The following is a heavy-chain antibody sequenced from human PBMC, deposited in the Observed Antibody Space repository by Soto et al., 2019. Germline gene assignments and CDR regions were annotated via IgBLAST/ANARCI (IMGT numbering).Heavy chain of an antibody. CDR2: IDWDDDK. CDR3: ARTAPRLVGKTPAPFDY. V-gene: IGHV2-70*11. D-gene: IGHD1-26*01. Sequence: ESGPTLVNPTQTLTLTCTFSGFSLSTSGMCVSWIRQPPGKALEWLARIDWDDDKYYNTSLKTRLTISKDTSKNQVVLIMTNMDPVDTATYYCARTAPRLVGKTPAPFDYWGQGTLVTVSS. J-gene: IGHJ4*02. CDR1: GFSLSTSGMC.